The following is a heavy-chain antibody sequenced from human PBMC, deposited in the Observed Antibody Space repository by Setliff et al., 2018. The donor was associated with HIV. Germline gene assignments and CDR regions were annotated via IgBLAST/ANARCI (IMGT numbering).Heavy chain of an antibody. CDR3: ARKHATLPFDY. D-gene: IGHD1-26*01. V-gene: IGHV1-8*02. Sequence: ASVKVSCKASGYTFTSYDINWVRQATGQGLEWMGWMNPNSGNTGYAQKFQGRVTMTRDTSTSTAYMELRSLTSDDTGVYYCARKHATLPFDYWGQGTLVTVSS. CDR2: MNPNSGNT. J-gene: IGHJ4*02. CDR1: GYTFTSYD.